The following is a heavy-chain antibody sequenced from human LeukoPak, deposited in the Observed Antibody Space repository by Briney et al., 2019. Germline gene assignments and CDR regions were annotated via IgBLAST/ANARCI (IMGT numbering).Heavy chain of an antibody. D-gene: IGHD3-9*01. V-gene: IGHV1-2*02. CDR1: GYTFTSYY. CDR3: ARVRYFDSTVDY. Sequence: ASVKVSCKASGYTFTSYYMHWVRQAPGQGLEWMGWINPNTGGTNYAQKFQGRVTMTRDTSISTAYMELSRLRSDDTAIYYCARVRYFDSTVDYWGQGTLVTVSS. CDR2: INPNTGGT. J-gene: IGHJ4*02.